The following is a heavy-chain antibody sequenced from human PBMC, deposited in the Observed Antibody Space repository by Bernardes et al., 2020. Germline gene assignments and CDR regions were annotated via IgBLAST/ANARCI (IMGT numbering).Heavy chain of an antibody. CDR1: GFTFSDYY. Sequence: GGSLRLSCAASGFTFSDYYMSWIRQAPGKGLEWVSYISSSGSTIYYADSVKCRFTISRDNAKNSLYLQMNSLRAEDTAVYYCASDNYDFWRGYFDYWGQGTLVTVSS. J-gene: IGHJ4*02. CDR3: ASDNYDFWRGYFDY. D-gene: IGHD3-3*01. CDR2: ISSSGSTI. V-gene: IGHV3-11*01.